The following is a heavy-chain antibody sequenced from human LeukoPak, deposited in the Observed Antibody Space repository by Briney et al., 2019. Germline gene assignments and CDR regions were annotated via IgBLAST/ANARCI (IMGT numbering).Heavy chain of an antibody. Sequence: GASVKVSCKTSGYTFTGYYIQWVRQAPGQGLEWMGWINPNSGGASYVQKFQGRVTMTSDTSISTAYMELRSLRSDDTAVYYCARGNLPRRFGELLSDFDYWGQGTLVTVSS. CDR3: ARGNLPRRFGELLSDFDY. CDR1: GYTFTGYY. CDR2: INPNSGGA. J-gene: IGHJ4*02. V-gene: IGHV1-2*02. D-gene: IGHD3-10*01.